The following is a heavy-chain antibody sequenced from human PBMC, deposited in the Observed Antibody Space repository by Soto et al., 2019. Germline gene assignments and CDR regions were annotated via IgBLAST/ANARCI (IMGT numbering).Heavy chain of an antibody. CDR1: GGSISSGGYY. CDR3: ARVPPELYGDGFYFDY. Sequence: QVQLQESGPGLVKPSQTLSLTCTVSGGSISSGGYYWSWHRQHPGPGLEWSGYLYYSGSTYYNPSLQRRVTIPVDTSKNPFSLKLSSVTAADKAVYYCARVPPELYGDGFYFDYWGQGTLVTVSS. D-gene: IGHD4-17*01. J-gene: IGHJ4*02. V-gene: IGHV4-31*03. CDR2: LYYSGST.